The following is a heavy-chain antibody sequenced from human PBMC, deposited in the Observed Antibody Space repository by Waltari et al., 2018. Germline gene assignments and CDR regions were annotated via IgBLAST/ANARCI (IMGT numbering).Heavy chain of an antibody. J-gene: IGHJ1*01. CDR2: IKTKTDGGTT. D-gene: IGHD3-16*01. CDR1: GFTFRNAW. V-gene: IGHV3-15*02. CDR3: ASAADYIWGSFNF. Sequence: EVQLVESGGALVKPGGSLRRSCAASGFTFRNAWMTWVRQAPGKGLEWVGRIKTKTDGGTTDYAAPVKGRFTISRDDSKNTLYLQMNSLTTEDTALYFCASAADYIWGSFNFWGQGTLVTVSS.